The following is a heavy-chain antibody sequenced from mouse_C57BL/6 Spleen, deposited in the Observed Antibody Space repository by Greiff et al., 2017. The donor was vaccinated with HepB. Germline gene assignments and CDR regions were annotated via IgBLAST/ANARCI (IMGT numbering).Heavy chain of an antibody. D-gene: IGHD4-1*01. J-gene: IGHJ3*01. CDR3: AKWDDGFAN. CDR1: GFSLTSYG. V-gene: IGHV2-5*01. Sequence: VMLVESGPGLVQPSQSLSITCTVSGFSLTSYGVHWVRQSPGKGLEWLGVIWRGGSTDYNAAFMSRLSITKDNSKSQGFFKMNSLQADDTAIYYCAKWDDGFANWGQGTLVTVSA. CDR2: IWRGGST.